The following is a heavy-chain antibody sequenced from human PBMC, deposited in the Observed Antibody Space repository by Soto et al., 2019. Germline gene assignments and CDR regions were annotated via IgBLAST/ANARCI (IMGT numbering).Heavy chain of an antibody. D-gene: IGHD3-9*01. CDR3: ARDVLTGYLSPTWYYDY. J-gene: IGHJ4*02. V-gene: IGHV3-11*01. CDR2: ISNSGRTI. CDR1: GFTFSDYD. Sequence: PGGSLRLSCAASGFTFSDYDMSWVRQAPGRGLEWVSHISNSGRTIFYADSVKGRFTISRDNAKSSLYLQMNSLRAEDTAVYYCARDVLTGYLSPTWYYDYRGQGTLVTV.